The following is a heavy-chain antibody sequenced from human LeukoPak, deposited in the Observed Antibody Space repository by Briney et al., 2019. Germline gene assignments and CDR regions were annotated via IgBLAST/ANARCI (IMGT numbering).Heavy chain of an antibody. Sequence: SETLSLTCAVYGGSFSGYYWSWIRQPPGKGLEWIGEINHSGSTNYNPSLKSRVSISVDTSKNQFSLKLSSVTAADTAVYYCARGRWLDHYFDYWGQGTLVTVSS. D-gene: IGHD6-19*01. V-gene: IGHV4-34*01. CDR3: ARGRWLDHYFDY. CDR2: INHSGST. CDR1: GGSFSGYY. J-gene: IGHJ4*02.